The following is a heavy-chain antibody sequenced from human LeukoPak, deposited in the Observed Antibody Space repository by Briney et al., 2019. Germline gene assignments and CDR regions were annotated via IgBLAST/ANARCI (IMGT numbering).Heavy chain of an antibody. V-gene: IGHV1-46*03. CDR2: INPSGGST. D-gene: IGHD3-3*01. CDR1: GYTFTSYY. CDR3: AREKYDFWSGPKRGAYYYMDV. Sequence: ASVKVSCKASGYTFTSYYMHWVRQAPGQGLEWMGIINPSGGSTSYAQKFQGRVTMTRDTSTSTVYMELSSLRSEDTAVYYCAREKYDFWSGPKRGAYYYMDVWGKGTTVTVSS. J-gene: IGHJ6*03.